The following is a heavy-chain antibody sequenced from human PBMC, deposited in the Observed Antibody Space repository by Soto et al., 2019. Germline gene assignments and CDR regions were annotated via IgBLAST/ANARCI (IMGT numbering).Heavy chain of an antibody. Sequence: SETLSLTCTVSGGSISGYYWSWIRQPPGKGLEWIGYMYNTGSTVYNPSFKSRVTISVDTSKNQFSLKLSSVTAADTAVYYCARDRGLGSGWYGWFDPWGQGTLVTVSS. CDR3: ARDRGLGSGWYGWFDP. V-gene: IGHV4-59*01. J-gene: IGHJ5*02. D-gene: IGHD6-19*01. CDR2: MYNTGST. CDR1: GGSISGYY.